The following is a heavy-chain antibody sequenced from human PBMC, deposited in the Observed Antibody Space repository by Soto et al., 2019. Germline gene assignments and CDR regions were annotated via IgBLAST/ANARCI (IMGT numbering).Heavy chain of an antibody. Sequence: HPGWSLRLSCAASGFTFSSYGMHWVRQAPGKGLEWVALISYDGSNKYYVDSVKGRFTISRDNSENTLYLQMNSLRAEDTAVYYCVKDIGAAGSYYFDYWGQGTLVTVSS. CDR1: GFTFSSYG. V-gene: IGHV3-30*18. CDR3: VKDIGAAGSYYFDY. J-gene: IGHJ4*02. CDR2: ISYDGSNK. D-gene: IGHD6-13*01.